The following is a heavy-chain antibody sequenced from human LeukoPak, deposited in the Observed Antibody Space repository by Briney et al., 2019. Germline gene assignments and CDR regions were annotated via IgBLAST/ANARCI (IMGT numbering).Heavy chain of an antibody. V-gene: IGHV3-7*01. J-gene: IGHJ6*02. Sequence: PGGSRRLSCAASGFTFSTYWMSWVRQAPGKGLEWVANIKQDGSEKYCVDSVKGRFTISRDNVKNALYLEMSSLRAEDTAVYYCVRDQRSSSSDRYYYDGMDVWGQGTTVSVSS. D-gene: IGHD6-13*01. CDR2: IKQDGSEK. CDR3: VRDQRSSSSDRYYYDGMDV. CDR1: GFTFSTYW.